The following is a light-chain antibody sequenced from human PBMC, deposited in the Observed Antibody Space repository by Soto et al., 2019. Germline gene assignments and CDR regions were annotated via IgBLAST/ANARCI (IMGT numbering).Light chain of an antibody. CDR3: SSYTSSKTYV. J-gene: IGLJ1*01. CDR2: EVG. CDR1: SSDVGGHIY. Sequence: QSVLTQPASVSGSPGQSITISCTGTSSDVGGHIYVSWYQHHPGRAPKLMIYEVGNRPSGVSNRFSGSKSGNTASLTISGLQPEDEDDYYCSSYTSSKTYVFGTGTKVTVL. V-gene: IGLV2-14*01.